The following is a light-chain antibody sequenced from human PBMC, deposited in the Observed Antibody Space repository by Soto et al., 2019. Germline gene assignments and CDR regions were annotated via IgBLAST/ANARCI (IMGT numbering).Light chain of an antibody. CDR2: DTS. CDR1: NIGSKS. J-gene: IGLJ2*01. V-gene: IGLV3-21*02. CDR3: QVWDISSDQRI. Sequence: SYELTQPPSVSVAPGQTARITSGGNNIGSKSVHWYQQKPGQAPVLVVYDTSDRPSGIPERFSGSNSGNTATLTISRVEAGDEADYYCQVWDISSDQRIFGGGTKLTVL.